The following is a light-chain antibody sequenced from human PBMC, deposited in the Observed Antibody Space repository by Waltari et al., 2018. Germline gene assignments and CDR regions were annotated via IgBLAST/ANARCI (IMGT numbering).Light chain of an antibody. CDR2: HAS. CDR1: ESIATN. CDR3: QQYNNWPPST. J-gene: IGKJ1*01. V-gene: IGKV3-15*01. Sequence: EILLTQSPDTLSVSPGERVTLSCRASESIATNLAWYQQRPGQAPRLLIFHASSRATDIPAKFSGSVSGTEFTLTISSLQAEDFAVYYCQQYNNWPPSTFGQGTKVEFK.